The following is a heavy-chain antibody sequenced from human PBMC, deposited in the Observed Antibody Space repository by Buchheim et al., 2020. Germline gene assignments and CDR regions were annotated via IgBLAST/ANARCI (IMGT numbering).Heavy chain of an antibody. CDR1: GFTFSSRG. V-gene: IGHV3-30*03. CDR2: ITHDGSKK. D-gene: IGHD4-11*01. J-gene: IGHJ4*02. CDR3: TSSNPPDY. Sequence: QVQLVESGGGVVQPGRSLRLSCAASGFTFSSRGMHWVRQAPGKGLEWVAHITHDGSKKYYADSVKGRFTVPRDTPRNTLLLQMNNLRTEDTAVYYCTSSNPPDYWSQGT.